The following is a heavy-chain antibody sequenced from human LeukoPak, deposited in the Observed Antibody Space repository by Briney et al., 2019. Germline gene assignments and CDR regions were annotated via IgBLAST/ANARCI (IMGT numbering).Heavy chain of an antibody. CDR3: SRNRSSGCQNVAFDI. CDR2: ISYDGSNK. Sequence: GGSLRLSCAASGFTFSSYAMHWVRQAPGKGLEWVAVISYDGSNKYYADSVKGRFTISRDNSKNTLYLQMNSLRAEDTAVYYWSRNRSSGCQNVAFDIWGQGKMFTVSS. J-gene: IGHJ3*02. V-gene: IGHV3-30*04. D-gene: IGHD6-19*01. CDR1: GFTFSSYA.